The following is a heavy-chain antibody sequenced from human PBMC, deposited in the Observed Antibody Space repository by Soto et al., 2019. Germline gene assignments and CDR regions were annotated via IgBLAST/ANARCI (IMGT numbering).Heavy chain of an antibody. J-gene: IGHJ3*02. D-gene: IGHD3-3*01. CDR1: GFTFSSYA. CDR3: EKDPTYYDFWSGSVWDVDDAFDI. V-gene: IGHV3-23*01. Sequence: GGSLRLSCAASGFTFSSYAMSWVRQAPGKGLEWVSAISGSGGSTYYADSVKGRFTISRDNSKNTLYLQMNSLRAEDTAVYYCEKDPTYYDFWSGSVWDVDDAFDIWGQGTMVTVSS. CDR2: ISGSGGST.